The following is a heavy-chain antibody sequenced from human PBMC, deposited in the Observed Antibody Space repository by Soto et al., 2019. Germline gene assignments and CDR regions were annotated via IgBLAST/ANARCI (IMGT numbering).Heavy chain of an antibody. J-gene: IGHJ1*01. CDR2: IYHSGST. Sequence: QLQLQESGSGLVKPSQTLSLTCAVSGGSISSGGYSWSWIRQPPGKGLEWIGYIYHSGSTYYNPSVKRRVTLPVDGSKIKFSLKLSSVTAAGRAVYYCASGPPFGYWGQGTLVTVSS. V-gene: IGHV4-30-2*01. D-gene: IGHD3-10*01. CDR1: GGSISSGGYS. CDR3: ASGPPFGY.